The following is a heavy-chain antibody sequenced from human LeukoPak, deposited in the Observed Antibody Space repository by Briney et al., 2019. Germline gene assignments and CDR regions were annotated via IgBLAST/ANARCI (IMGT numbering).Heavy chain of an antibody. CDR1: GYTFTSYY. Sequence: ASVKVSCKASGYTFTSYYMHWVRQAPGQGLEWMGIINPSGGSTSYAQKFQGRVTMTRDMSTSTVYMELSSLRSEDTAVYYCARETDYGDYVLRPRCECDYWGQGTLVTVSS. CDR2: INPSGGST. J-gene: IGHJ4*02. D-gene: IGHD4-17*01. V-gene: IGHV1-46*01. CDR3: ARETDYGDYVLRPRCECDY.